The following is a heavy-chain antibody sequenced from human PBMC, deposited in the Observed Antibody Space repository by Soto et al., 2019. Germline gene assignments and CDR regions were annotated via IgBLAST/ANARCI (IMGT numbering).Heavy chain of an antibody. D-gene: IGHD6-19*01. J-gene: IGHJ4*02. Sequence: VQLSESGPGLVRPSGTLSLTCSVSGGSISTYYWSWIRQPPGKGLEWIGYIHFSGATSYHPSLESRVTLCVDTSRNQLSLTLNSVTAADTAVYYCAREYSSFEYWGQGIQVTVSS. CDR3: AREYSSFEY. CDR1: GGSISTYY. CDR2: IHFSGAT. V-gene: IGHV4-59*01.